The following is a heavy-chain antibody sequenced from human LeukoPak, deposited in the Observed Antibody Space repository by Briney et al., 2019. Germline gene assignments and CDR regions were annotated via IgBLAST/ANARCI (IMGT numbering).Heavy chain of an antibody. V-gene: IGHV3-23*01. J-gene: IGHJ4*02. CDR3: AGRITGYSSGYVF. CDR2: ISGSAHKI. D-gene: IGHD5-18*01. CDR1: GFIFSNYA. Sequence: GGSLRLSCVGSGFIFSNYAMSWVRQAPGKGLDWVSVISGSAHKIRYADSVRGRFTISRDNSENTVYLQMNNLRGEDTAIYYCAGRITGYSSGYVFWGQGTLVTVSS.